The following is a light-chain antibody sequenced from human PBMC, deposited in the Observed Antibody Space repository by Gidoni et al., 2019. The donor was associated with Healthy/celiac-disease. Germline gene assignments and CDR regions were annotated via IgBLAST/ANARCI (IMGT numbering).Light chain of an antibody. CDR2: DVS. CDR3: SSYTSSSTRV. J-gene: IGLJ2*01. V-gene: IGLV2-14*01. Sequence: QSALTQPASGSGSPGQSITISCTGTSSDVGGYNYVSWYQQHPGKAPNLMIYDVSNRPSGVSNRFSGSKSGNTASLTISGLQAEDEADYYCSSYTSSSTRVFGGGTKLTVL. CDR1: SSDVGGYNY.